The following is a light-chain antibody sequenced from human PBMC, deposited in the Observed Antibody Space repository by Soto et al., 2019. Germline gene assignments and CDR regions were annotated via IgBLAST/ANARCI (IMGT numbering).Light chain of an antibody. V-gene: IGLV1-51*01. CDR1: SSNIGKYY. Sequence: QSVLTQPPSVSAAPGQKVTISCSGSSSNIGKYYVSWYQQLPGTAPKLLIFDSIKRPSGIPDRFSGSKSGTSATLGITGLQTGDEADYFCGTWDDSLSVVVLGGGTKVTVL. CDR3: GTWDDSLSVVV. CDR2: DSI. J-gene: IGLJ2*01.